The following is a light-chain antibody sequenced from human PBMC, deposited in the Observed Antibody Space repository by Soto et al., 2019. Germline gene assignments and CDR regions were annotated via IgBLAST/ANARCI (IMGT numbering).Light chain of an antibody. J-gene: IGKJ4*01. Sequence: FTPYPASLYASVGDKVTICCRASQGIGSALAWYQQNPGKAPKVLIYDASSLESGVPSRFSGSGSGTDFTLTISSLQPEDFASYYCQQFNSFPLTVGGRAKVDIK. CDR1: QGIGSA. V-gene: IGKV1-13*02. CDR3: QQFNSFPLT. CDR2: DAS.